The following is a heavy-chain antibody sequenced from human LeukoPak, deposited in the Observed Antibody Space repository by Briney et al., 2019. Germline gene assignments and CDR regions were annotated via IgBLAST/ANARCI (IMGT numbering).Heavy chain of an antibody. D-gene: IGHD3-22*01. CDR2: IYTSGST. CDR3: ARDSSGFVTDY. V-gene: IGHV4-4*07. Sequence: SSEALSLTCTVSGGSISSYYWSWIRQPAGEALEWIGRIYTSGSTNYNPSLKSRVTMSVDTSKNQFSLKLSSVTAADTAVYYCARDSSGFVTDYWGQGTLVTVSS. J-gene: IGHJ4*02. CDR1: GGSISSYY.